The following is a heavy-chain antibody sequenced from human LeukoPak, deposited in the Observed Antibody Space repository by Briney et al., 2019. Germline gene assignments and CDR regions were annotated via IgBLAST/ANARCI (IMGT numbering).Heavy chain of an antibody. CDR2: IYYSGST. Sequence: NPSETLSLTCTVSGGSISSSSYYWGWIRQPPGKGLEWIGSIYYSGSTYYNPSLKSRVTISVDTSKNQFSLKLSSVTAADTAVYYCARAGYSSSSEFDYWGQGTLVTVSS. V-gene: IGHV4-39*07. J-gene: IGHJ4*02. CDR1: GGSISSSSYY. D-gene: IGHD6-6*01. CDR3: ARAGYSSSSEFDY.